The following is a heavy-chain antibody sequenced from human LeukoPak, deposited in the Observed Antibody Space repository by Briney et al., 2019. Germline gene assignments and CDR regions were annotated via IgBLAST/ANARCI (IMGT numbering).Heavy chain of an antibody. D-gene: IGHD3-16*02. V-gene: IGHV1-24*01. Sequence: ASVKVSCKVSGYTLTELSMHWVRQAPGKGLEWMGGFDPEDGETIYAQKFQGRVTMTEDTSTDTASMELSSLRSEDTAVYYCATDSGPRLSGRGYYYYGMDVWGQGTTVTVSS. CDR2: FDPEDGET. CDR1: GYTLTELS. CDR3: ATDSGPRLSGRGYYYYGMDV. J-gene: IGHJ6*02.